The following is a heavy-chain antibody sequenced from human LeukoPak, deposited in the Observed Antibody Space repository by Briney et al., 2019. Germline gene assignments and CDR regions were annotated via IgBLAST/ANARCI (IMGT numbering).Heavy chain of an antibody. J-gene: IGHJ4*02. CDR3: AGTAVADFDY. D-gene: IGHD6-19*01. CDR2: IWYDGSNK. Sequence: GGSLRLSCAASGFTFSSYGMHWVRQAPGKGPEWVAVIWYDGSNKYYADSVKGRFTISRDNSKNTLYLQMNSLRVEDTAVYYCAGTAVADFDYWGQGTLVTVSS. CDR1: GFTFSSYG. V-gene: IGHV3-33*01.